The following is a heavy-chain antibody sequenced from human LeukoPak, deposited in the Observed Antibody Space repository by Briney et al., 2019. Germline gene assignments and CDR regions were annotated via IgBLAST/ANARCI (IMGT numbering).Heavy chain of an antibody. V-gene: IGHV3-30-3*01. CDR3: ARGGITIFGVVSTYYYGMDV. Sequence: GRSLRLSCAASGFTFSSYAMHWVRQAPGKGLEWVAVISYDGSNKYYADSVKGRFTISRDNSKNTLYLQMNSLRAEDTAVCYCARGGITIFGVVSTYYYGMDVWGQGTTVTVSS. CDR1: GFTFSSYA. J-gene: IGHJ6*02. CDR2: ISYDGSNK. D-gene: IGHD3-3*01.